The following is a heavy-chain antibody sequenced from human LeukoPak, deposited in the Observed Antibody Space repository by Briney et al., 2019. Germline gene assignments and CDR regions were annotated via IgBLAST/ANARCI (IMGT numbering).Heavy chain of an antibody. Sequence: PGGSLRLSCAASGFTFSSYAMSWVRQAPGKGLEWVSAISGSGGSTYYADSVKGRFTISRDNAKNSLYLQMNSLRAEDTAVYYCARDEYYYGSGSTDYWGQGTLVTVSS. D-gene: IGHD3-10*01. J-gene: IGHJ4*02. CDR3: ARDEYYYGSGSTDY. CDR2: ISGSGGST. CDR1: GFTFSSYA. V-gene: IGHV3-23*01.